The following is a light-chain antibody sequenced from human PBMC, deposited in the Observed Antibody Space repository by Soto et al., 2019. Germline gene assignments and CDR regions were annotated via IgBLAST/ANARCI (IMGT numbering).Light chain of an antibody. J-gene: IGKJ4*01. CDR3: RQYGSSLT. V-gene: IGKV3-20*01. Sequence: EIVMTQSPATLSVSPGERATFLCRASQSVSNNLAWYQQKPGQAPRILIYGASSRATGIPDRFSGSGSGTDFTLTISRLEPEDFAVYYCRQYGSSLTLGGGTKVDIK. CDR2: GAS. CDR1: QSVSNN.